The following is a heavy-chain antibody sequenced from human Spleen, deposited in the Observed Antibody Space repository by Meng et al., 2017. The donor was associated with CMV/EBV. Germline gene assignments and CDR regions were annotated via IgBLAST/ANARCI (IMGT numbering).Heavy chain of an antibody. CDR3: ARFLSDFWSGYYRGYYYGMDV. D-gene: IGHD3-3*01. V-gene: IGHV5-51*01. CDR1: GYSFTSYW. Sequence: GESLKISCKGSGYSFTSYWIGWVRQMPGKGLEWMAMIYPGDSDTRYSPSFQGQVTISADKSITTAYLQWSSLKASDTAMYYCARFLSDFWSGYYRGYYYGMDVWGQGTTVTVSS. J-gene: IGHJ6*02. CDR2: IYPGDSDT.